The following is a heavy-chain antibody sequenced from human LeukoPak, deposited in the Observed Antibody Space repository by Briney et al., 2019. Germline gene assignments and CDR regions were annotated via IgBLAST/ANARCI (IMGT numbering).Heavy chain of an antibody. Sequence: GGSLRLSCAASGFTFSSFAMTWVRQAPGKGLEWVSTVSGSAGRTDYADSVKGRFTISRDNLKNTLYLQMNGLRAEDTAVYYCARNRGHCVDGVCHNYYYMDVWGRGTTVTVSS. CDR2: VSGSAGRT. V-gene: IGHV3-23*01. CDR3: ARNRGHCVDGVCHNYYYMDV. D-gene: IGHD2-8*01. J-gene: IGHJ6*03. CDR1: GFTFSSFA.